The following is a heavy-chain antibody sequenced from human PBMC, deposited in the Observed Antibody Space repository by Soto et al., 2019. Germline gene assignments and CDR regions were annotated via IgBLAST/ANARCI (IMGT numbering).Heavy chain of an antibody. J-gene: IGHJ4*02. CDR3: TTITYYDFWSGYSYPRPIDY. D-gene: IGHD3-3*01. CDR2: IKSKTDGGTT. Sequence: EVQLVESGGGLVKPGGSLRLSCAASGFTFSNAWMSWVRQAPGKGLEWVGRIKSKTDGGTTDYAAPVKGRFTISRDDSKNTLYLQMNSLKTEDTAVYYCTTITYYDFWSGYSYPRPIDYWGQGTLVTVSS. V-gene: IGHV3-15*01. CDR1: GFTFSNAW.